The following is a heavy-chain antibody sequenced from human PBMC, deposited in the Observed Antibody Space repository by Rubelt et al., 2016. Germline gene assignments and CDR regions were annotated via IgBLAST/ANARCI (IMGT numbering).Heavy chain of an antibody. CDR2: IYYSGTT. D-gene: IGHD1-26*01. J-gene: IGHJ3*01. Sequence: QMHLQESGPGLVKPSETLSLTCTVSGGSISSSSDYWGWIRQPPGKGLEWIGSIYYSGTTYSNSSLKSRVTISVDPPKNQFCGRLRSLTAADTAVYYCAVDSGGSRPTTGAFDVWGQGTMVTVSS. CDR3: AVDSGGSRPTTGAFDV. V-gene: IGHV4-39*07. CDR1: GGSISSSSDY.